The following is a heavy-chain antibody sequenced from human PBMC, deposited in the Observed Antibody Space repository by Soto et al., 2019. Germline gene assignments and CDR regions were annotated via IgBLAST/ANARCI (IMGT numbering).Heavy chain of an antibody. CDR1: GFTFSSYA. V-gene: IGHV3-30-3*01. Sequence: PGGSLRLSCAASGFTFSSYAMHWVRQAPGKGLEWVAVISYDGSNKYYADFVKGRFTTSRDNSKNTLYLQMNSLRAEDTAVYYCARDQDTMIVVVISLAFDIWGQGTMVTVSS. D-gene: IGHD3-22*01. CDR3: ARDQDTMIVVVISLAFDI. J-gene: IGHJ3*02. CDR2: ISYDGSNK.